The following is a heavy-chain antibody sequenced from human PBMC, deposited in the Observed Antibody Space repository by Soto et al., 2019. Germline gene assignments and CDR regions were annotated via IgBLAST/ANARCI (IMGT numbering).Heavy chain of an antibody. CDR1: GGSISSYY. CDR2: IYYSGST. V-gene: IGHV4-59*08. D-gene: IGHD3-3*01. J-gene: IGHJ4*02. CDR3: ARQGYDFWSGYPTFDY. Sequence: SETLSLTCTVSGGSISSYYWSWIRQPPGKGLEWIGYIYYSGSTNYNPSLKSRVTISVDTSKNQFSLKLSSVTAADTAVYYCARQGYDFWSGYPTFDYWGQGTLVTVSS.